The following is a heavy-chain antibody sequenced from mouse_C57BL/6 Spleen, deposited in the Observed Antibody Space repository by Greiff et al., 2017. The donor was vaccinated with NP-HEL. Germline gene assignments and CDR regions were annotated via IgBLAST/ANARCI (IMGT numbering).Heavy chain of an antibody. CDR1: GYTFTSYW. J-gene: IGHJ2*01. Sequence: VQLQQSGAELAKPGASVKLSCKASGYTFTSYWMHWVKQRPGQGLEWIGYINPSSGYTKYNQKFKDKATLTADKSSSTAYMQLSSLTYEESAVYYCAKKKKNYDYDFDYWGQGTTLTVSS. V-gene: IGHV1-7*01. D-gene: IGHD2-4*01. CDR3: AKKKKNYDYDFDY. CDR2: INPSSGYT.